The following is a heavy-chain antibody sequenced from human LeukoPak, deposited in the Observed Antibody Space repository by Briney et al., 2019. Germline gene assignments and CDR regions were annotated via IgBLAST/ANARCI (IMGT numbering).Heavy chain of an antibody. CDR2: LKSRGSGGTA. V-gene: IGHV3-15*01. CDR3: SWELDVSFGRRLEH. Sequence: GGSLRLSCAVSGLNFNDAWMSWVRQAPGKGLEWVGRLKSRGSGGTADYSAPVKGRFTVSGDDSQNTLYLQMNSLTTEDTAVYFCSWELDVSFGRRLEHWGQGTLVTVAS. CDR1: GLNFNDAW. J-gene: IGHJ5*02. D-gene: IGHD1-1*01.